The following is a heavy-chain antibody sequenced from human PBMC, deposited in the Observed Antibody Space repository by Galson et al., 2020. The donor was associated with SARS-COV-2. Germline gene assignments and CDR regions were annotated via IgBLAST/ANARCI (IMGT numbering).Heavy chain of an antibody. CDR3: ARGVVGGADYFDD. CDR1: GFTVTNTY. Sequence: GESLKTSCAAPGFTVTNTYQIWVRQAPGKGLEWVSVIYSGGSTYYADSVKGRFTISRDKSKNTLNLQMNGLTAEDTAVYYCARGVVGGADYFDDGGQGTPGAVS. J-gene: IGHJ4*02. D-gene: IGHD3-22*01. CDR2: IYSGGST. V-gene: IGHV3-53*01.